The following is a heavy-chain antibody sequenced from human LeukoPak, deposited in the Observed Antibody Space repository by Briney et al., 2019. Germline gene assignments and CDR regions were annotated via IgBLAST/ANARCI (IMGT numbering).Heavy chain of an antibody. V-gene: IGHV3-9*01. CDR1: GVTFADST. CDR3: AKEGSSSSWILSVYYFDY. D-gene: IGHD6-6*01. J-gene: IGHJ4*02. CDR2: ISWNSGSI. Sequence: PGRSLRLSPAAPGVTFADSTMYSVPHTPGKGLERGSGISWNSGSIGYADSVKGRFTISRDNAKNSLYLQMNSLRAEDTALYYCAKEGSSSSWILSVYYFDYWGQGTLVTVSS.